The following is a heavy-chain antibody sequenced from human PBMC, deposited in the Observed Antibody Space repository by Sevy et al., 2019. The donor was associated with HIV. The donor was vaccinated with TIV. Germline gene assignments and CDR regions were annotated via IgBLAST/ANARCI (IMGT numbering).Heavy chain of an antibody. CDR2: IYYSGST. J-gene: IGHJ4*02. Sequence: SETLSLTCTVSGGSISSCYWSWIRQPPGKGLEWIGYIYYSGSTNYNPSLKSRVTISVDTSKNQFSLKLSSVPAADTAVYYCARVSDLGGGWYYFDYWGQGTLVTVSS. V-gene: IGHV4-59*01. CDR1: GGSISSCY. CDR3: ARVSDLGGGWYYFDY. D-gene: IGHD6-19*01.